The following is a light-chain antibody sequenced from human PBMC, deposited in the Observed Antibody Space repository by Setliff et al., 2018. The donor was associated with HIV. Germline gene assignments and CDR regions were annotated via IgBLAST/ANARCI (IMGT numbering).Light chain of an antibody. J-gene: IGLJ2*01. CDR2: DVS. V-gene: IGLV2-14*03. CDR1: NNDIGDYNY. CDR3: SSYTTADTYAL. Sequence: QSALTQPASVSWFPGQSITISCTGTNNDIGDYNYVSWYQQHPGKAPKLIIYDVSYRPSGVSDRFSGSMSGNTASLTISGLQAEDEAYYFCSSYTTADTYALFGGGTKVTVL.